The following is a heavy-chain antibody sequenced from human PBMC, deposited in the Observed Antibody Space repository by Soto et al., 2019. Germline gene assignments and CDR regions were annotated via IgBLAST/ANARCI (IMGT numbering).Heavy chain of an antibody. J-gene: IGHJ4*02. CDR3: AKSKKSVLSHMVAGY. CDR2: ISGSGGST. D-gene: IGHD2-15*01. Sequence: EVQLLESGGGLVQPGGSLRLSCAASGFTFSSYAMSWVRQAPGKGLEWVSAISGSGGSTYYADSVKGRFTISRDNSKNPLHLQMNSLRAEDTAVYYCAKSKKSVLSHMVAGYWGQGTLVTVSS. CDR1: GFTFSSYA. V-gene: IGHV3-23*01.